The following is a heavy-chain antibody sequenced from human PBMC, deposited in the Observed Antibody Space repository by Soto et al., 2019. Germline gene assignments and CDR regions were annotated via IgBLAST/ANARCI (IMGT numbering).Heavy chain of an antibody. D-gene: IGHD2-21*01. CDR1: GFALSSYS. J-gene: IGHJ3*01. CDR3: AREEVYCGGGDCFRSAFDL. V-gene: IGHV3-21*01. Sequence: EVQLVESGGRLVKPGGSLRLSCAVSGFALSSYSIAWVRQAPGKGLEWVSFTFNYAGRLYYADSVKGRFAISRDDAKNSVYLSINILGAGDTAVYYCAREEVYCGGGDCFRSAFDLWGQGTVVTVSS. CDR2: TFNYAGRL.